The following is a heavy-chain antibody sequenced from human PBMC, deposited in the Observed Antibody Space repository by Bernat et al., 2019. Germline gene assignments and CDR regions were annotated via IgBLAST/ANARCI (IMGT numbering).Heavy chain of an antibody. CDR2: ISSSSSYI. J-gene: IGHJ4*02. CDR3: ARARAENTAVAPSVY. CDR1: GFTFSSYS. D-gene: IGHD5-18*01. V-gene: IGHV3-21*05. Sequence: EVQLVESGGGLVKPGGSLRLSCAASGFTFSSYSMNWVRQAPGKGLEWVSYISSSSSYIYYADSVKGRFTISRDNAKNSLYLQMNSLRAEDTAVYYWARARAENTAVAPSVYWGQGTLVTVSS.